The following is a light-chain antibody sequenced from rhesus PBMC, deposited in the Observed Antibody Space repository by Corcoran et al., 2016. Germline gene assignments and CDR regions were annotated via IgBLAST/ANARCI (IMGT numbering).Light chain of an antibody. Sequence: QVILTQSPATLSLSPGERATLSCRASQSVSSSLAWYQQKPGQAPRLLISGASSRATGIPDRFRGSGSGTDFQITISSLEPEDVGVYHCYQHSRGYSFGQGTKVEIK. CDR1: QSVSSS. V-gene: IGKV3-10*01. CDR2: GAS. J-gene: IGKJ2*01. CDR3: YQHSRGYS.